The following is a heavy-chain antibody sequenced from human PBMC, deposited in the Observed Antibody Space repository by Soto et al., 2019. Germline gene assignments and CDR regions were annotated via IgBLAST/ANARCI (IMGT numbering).Heavy chain of an antibody. J-gene: IGHJ4*02. V-gene: IGHV3-74*01. CDR1: GFTFSSYW. CDR3: ASAEDCGGDCYYFDY. D-gene: IGHD2-21*02. Sequence: GGSLRLSCAASGFTFSSYWMHWVRQAPGKGLVWVSRINSDGSSTSYADSVKGRFTISRDNAKNTLYLQMNSLRAEDTAVYYCASAEDCGGDCYYFDYWGQGTLVTVSS. CDR2: INSDGSST.